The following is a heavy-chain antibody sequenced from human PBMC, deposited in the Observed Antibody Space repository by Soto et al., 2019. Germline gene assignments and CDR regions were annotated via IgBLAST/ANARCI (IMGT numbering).Heavy chain of an antibody. CDR1: GDSVRSGVYS. D-gene: IGHD1-26*01. V-gene: IGHV4-61*08. CDR3: ARHSLVGPLNV. CDR2: IYYTGIT. Sequence: QVQLQESGPGLVKPSGTLSLTCTVSGDSVRSGVYSWNWIRQPPGKGLEWIGNIYYTGITDYNPGLKSRVTISVDTSKNQFSLKVSSVTAADTAVYYCARHSLVGPLNVWGQGTLVTVSS. J-gene: IGHJ4*02.